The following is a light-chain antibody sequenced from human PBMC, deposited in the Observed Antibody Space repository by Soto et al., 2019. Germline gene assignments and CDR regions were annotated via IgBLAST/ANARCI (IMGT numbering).Light chain of an antibody. CDR3: QQYDNLLT. J-gene: IGKJ4*01. V-gene: IGKV1-33*01. CDR2: DAS. CDR1: QNISNY. Sequence: DIQMTQSPSSLSASVGDRVTFTCPGGQNISNYLNWYQQKQGKAQKLLIYDASNLETGVPSRFSGSGSGTDFTFTISSLQPEDIATYYCQQYDNLLTFGGGTKVEIK.